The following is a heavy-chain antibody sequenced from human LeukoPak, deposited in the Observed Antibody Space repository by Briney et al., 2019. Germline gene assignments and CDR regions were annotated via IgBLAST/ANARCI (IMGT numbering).Heavy chain of an antibody. J-gene: IGHJ6*02. V-gene: IGHV3-33*01. Sequence: GGSLRLSCAASGFTFSSYGMHWVRQAPGKGLEWVAVIGYDGSNKYYADSVKGRFTISRDNSKNTLYLQMNSLRAEDTAVYYRARDRIVVVPAAMDYYYYYGMDVWGQGTTVTVSS. D-gene: IGHD2-2*01. CDR2: IGYDGSNK. CDR3: ARDRIVVVPAAMDYYYYYGMDV. CDR1: GFTFSSYG.